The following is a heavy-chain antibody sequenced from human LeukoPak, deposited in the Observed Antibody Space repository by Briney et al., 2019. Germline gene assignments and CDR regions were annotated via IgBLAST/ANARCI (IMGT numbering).Heavy chain of an antibody. D-gene: IGHD2-15*01. CDR1: GYSFTSYF. Sequence: ASVKVSCKASGYSFTSYFVHWVRQAPGQGLEWMAIINPKTGITTYAQNFQGRVTMTRDTSTSTVYMELSSLRSEDTAVYYCAKDTWGYCSGGSCYSFDYWGQGTLVTVSS. CDR3: AKDTWGYCSGGSCYSFDY. V-gene: IGHV1-46*01. J-gene: IGHJ4*02. CDR2: INPKTGIT.